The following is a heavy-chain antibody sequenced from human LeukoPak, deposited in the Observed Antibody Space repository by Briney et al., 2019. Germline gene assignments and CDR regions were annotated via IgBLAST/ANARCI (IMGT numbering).Heavy chain of an antibody. CDR1: GFTFDDYA. J-gene: IGHJ4*02. CDR3: AKDKASIAVAGMDY. D-gene: IGHD6-19*01. V-gene: IGHV3-9*01. Sequence: GGSLRLSCAASGFTFDDYAMHWVRQAPGKGLEWVSGISWNSGSIGYADSVKGRFTISRDNAKNSLYLQMNSLRAEDTALYYCAKDKASIAVAGMDYWGQGTLVTVSS. CDR2: ISWNSGSI.